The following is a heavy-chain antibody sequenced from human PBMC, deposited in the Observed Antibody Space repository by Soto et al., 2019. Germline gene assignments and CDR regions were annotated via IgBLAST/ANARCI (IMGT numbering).Heavy chain of an antibody. J-gene: IGHJ1*01. D-gene: IGHD2-21*02. CDR3: ARPYCGGDCRAEYFQH. V-gene: IGHV4-34*01. Sequence: SETLSLTCAVYGGSFSGYYWSWIRQPPGKGLEWIGEINHSGSTNYNPSLKSRVTISVDTSKNQFSLKLSSVTAADTAVYYCARPYCGGDCRAEYFQHWGQGTLVTVSS. CDR2: INHSGST. CDR1: GGSFSGYY.